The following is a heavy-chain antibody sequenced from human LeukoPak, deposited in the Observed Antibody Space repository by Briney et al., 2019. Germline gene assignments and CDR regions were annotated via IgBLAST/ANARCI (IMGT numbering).Heavy chain of an antibody. Sequence: ASVKVSCKASGYTFTSYDISWVRQAPGQGLEWMGWISAYNGNTNYAQKLQGRDTMTTDTSTSTAYMGLRSLRSDDTAVYYCATSTEYCSSTSCPFDYWGQGTLVTVSS. J-gene: IGHJ4*02. D-gene: IGHD2-2*01. CDR1: GYTFTSYD. CDR2: ISAYNGNT. V-gene: IGHV1-18*01. CDR3: ATSTEYCSSTSCPFDY.